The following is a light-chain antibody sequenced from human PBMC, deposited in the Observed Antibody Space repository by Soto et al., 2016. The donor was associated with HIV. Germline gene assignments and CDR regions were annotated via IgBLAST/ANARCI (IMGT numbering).Light chain of an antibody. CDR2: AAS. V-gene: IGKV1-39*01. CDR3: QXSYNSPYT. CDR1: QNINNY. Sequence: DIQMTQSPSSLSASVGDRVTLTCRASQNINNYLNWYQQKPGKAPKVLIYAASSLQSGVPSRFSGGGSETDFTLTISSLQSEDFATYYCQXSYNSPYTFGQGSKVQIK. J-gene: IGKJ2*01.